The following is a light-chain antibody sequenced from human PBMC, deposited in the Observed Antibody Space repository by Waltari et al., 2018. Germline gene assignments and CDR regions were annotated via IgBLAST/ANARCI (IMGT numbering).Light chain of an antibody. Sequence: QSVLTQPPSVSAAPGQRVTIPCSGGSSNIGTNYVSCYRQFPGKAPKLHSYEKTERPSGIPGRFSGSKAGTSATLDITGLRAGDEADYYCGTWDSSLSGAVFGGGTHLTVL. CDR2: EKT. CDR1: SSNIGTNY. V-gene: IGLV1-51*02. J-gene: IGLJ7*01. CDR3: GTWDSSLSGAV.